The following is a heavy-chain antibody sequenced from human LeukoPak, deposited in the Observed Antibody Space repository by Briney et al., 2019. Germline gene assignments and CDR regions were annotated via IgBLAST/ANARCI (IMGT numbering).Heavy chain of an antibody. CDR1: GFTFSSYS. V-gene: IGHV3-21*04. J-gene: IGHJ4*02. Sequence: GGSLRLSCAASGFTFSSYSMNWVRQAPGKGLEWVSSISSSSSYIYYADSVKGRFTISRDNAKNSLYLQMNSLRADDTAVYYCAKSHHVTAIDYWGQGTLVTVSS. D-gene: IGHD2-21*02. CDR3: AKSHHVTAIDY. CDR2: ISSSSSYI.